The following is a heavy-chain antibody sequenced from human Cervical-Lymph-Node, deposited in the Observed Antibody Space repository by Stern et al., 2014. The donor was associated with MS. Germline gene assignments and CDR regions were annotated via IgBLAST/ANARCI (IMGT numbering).Heavy chain of an antibody. Sequence: QVTLKESGPTLVRPTQTLTLTCTFSGFSLSPSAVGVGWIRQPPGKALEWLALIHWDDDKRYSPSLKSRLTITKDTPKNQVVLTMTNMDPVDTATYYCAHPISSSYNFGYWGQGILVTVSS. J-gene: IGHJ4*02. CDR2: IHWDDDK. CDR1: GFSLSPSAVG. CDR3: AHPISSSYNFGY. D-gene: IGHD6-13*01. V-gene: IGHV2-5*02.